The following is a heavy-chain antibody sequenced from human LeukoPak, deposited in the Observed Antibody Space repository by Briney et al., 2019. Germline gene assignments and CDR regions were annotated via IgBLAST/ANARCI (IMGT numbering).Heavy chain of an antibody. CDR3: AKPFTYGSGSSFQTFDS. V-gene: IGHV3-23*01. D-gene: IGHD3-10*01. CDR1: GFTFNNYV. CDR2: ISGSSATT. J-gene: IGHJ4*02. Sequence: GESLRLSCAVSGFTFNNYVMSWVRQAPGKGLEWVSAISGSSATTHYTDSVRGRFTISRDNSKNTLYLQMNSLRVEDTAVYYCAKPFTYGSGSSFQTFDSWGQGILVTVSS.